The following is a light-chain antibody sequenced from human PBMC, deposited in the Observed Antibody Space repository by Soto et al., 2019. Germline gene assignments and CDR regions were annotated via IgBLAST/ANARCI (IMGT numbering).Light chain of an antibody. CDR2: KVS. V-gene: IGKV2-30*01. CDR1: HSLEYSDGNTY. J-gene: IGKJ1*01. CDR3: MQNTHWPPRT. Sequence: DVVMTQSPLSLPVTVGQPASISCRSSHSLEYSDGNTYLNWFHQRPGQSPRRLIYKVSNRDSGVPDRFSGSGSGTDFTLKISRVEAEDVGIYYCMQNTHWPPRTFGQGTKVEIK.